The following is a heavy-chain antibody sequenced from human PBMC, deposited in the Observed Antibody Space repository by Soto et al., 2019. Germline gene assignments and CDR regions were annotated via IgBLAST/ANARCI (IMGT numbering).Heavy chain of an antibody. V-gene: IGHV4-31*02. Sequence: SETLSVTWTVAGGYISGGCYYWSWIKQHPGKGLEWIGYIYYSGSTYYNPSLKSRVTISVDTSKNQFSLKLSSVTAADTAVYYCARDHDYGGKSTYYYGMDVWGQGTTVTVSS. CDR3: ARDHDYGGKSTYYYGMDV. D-gene: IGHD4-17*01. CDR1: GGYISGGCYY. CDR2: IYYSGST. J-gene: IGHJ6*02.